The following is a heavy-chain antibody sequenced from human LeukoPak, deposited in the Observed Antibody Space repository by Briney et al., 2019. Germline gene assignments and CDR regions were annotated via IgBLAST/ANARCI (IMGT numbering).Heavy chain of an antibody. J-gene: IGHJ5*02. V-gene: IGHV3-30*18. CDR1: GFTFSGYA. CDR3: AKDRMLRGNGWFDP. D-gene: IGHD3-10*01. Sequence: GGSLRLSCAASGFTFSGYAMHWVRQAPGKGLEWLAVISYDGNIKYYADSVKGRFTISGDKSKNTLYLQMNSLRAEDTALYYCAKDRMLRGNGWFDPWGQGTLVTVSS. CDR2: ISYDGNIK.